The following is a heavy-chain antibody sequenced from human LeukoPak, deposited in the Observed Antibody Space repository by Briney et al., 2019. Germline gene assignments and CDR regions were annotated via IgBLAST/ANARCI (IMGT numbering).Heavy chain of an antibody. Sequence: PGGSLRLSCAASGFTFSSYWMHWVRQAPGKGLVWVSRINSDGSSTSYADSVKGRFTISRDNAKNTLYLQMNSLRAEDTAVYYCARGRVVVVPAAMSHLDGMDVWGQGTTVTVSS. CDR2: INSDGSST. CDR3: ARGRVVVVPAAMSHLDGMDV. V-gene: IGHV3-74*01. CDR1: GFTFSSYW. D-gene: IGHD2-2*01. J-gene: IGHJ6*02.